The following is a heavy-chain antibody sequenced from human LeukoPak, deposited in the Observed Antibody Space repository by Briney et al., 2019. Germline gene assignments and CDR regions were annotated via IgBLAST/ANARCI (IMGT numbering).Heavy chain of an antibody. CDR3: ARRVYGDYGNWFDP. J-gene: IGHJ5*02. D-gene: IGHD4-17*01. CDR1: GGSISSYY. Sequence: TSETPSLTCTVSGGSISSYYWSWIRQPPGKGLERIGYIYYSGSTNYNPSLKSRVTISVGTSKNQFTLRLSSVTAADTAVYYCARRVYGDYGNWFDPWGQGILVTVSS. V-gene: IGHV4-59*08. CDR2: IYYSGST.